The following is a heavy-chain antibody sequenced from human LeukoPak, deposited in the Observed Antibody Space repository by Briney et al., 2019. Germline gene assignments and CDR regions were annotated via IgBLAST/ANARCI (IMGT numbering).Heavy chain of an antibody. Sequence: PSETLSLTCTVSGGSISSYYWSWIRQPPGKGLEWLGYIYYSGSTNYNPSLKRRVTISVDTSKNQFSLKLSSVTAADTAVYYCAREYYDFWSGRGGYMDVWGKGTTVTVSS. CDR1: GGSISSYY. V-gene: IGHV4-59*01. CDR3: AREYYDFWSGRGGYMDV. D-gene: IGHD3-3*01. CDR2: IYYSGST. J-gene: IGHJ6*03.